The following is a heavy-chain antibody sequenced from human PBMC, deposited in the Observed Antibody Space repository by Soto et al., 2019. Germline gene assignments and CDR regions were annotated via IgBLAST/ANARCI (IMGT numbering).Heavy chain of an antibody. CDR1: GYTFTSYY. V-gene: IGHV1-46*01. CDR2: INPSGGST. Sequence: ASVKVSCKASGYTFTSYYMHWVRQAPGQGLEWMGIINPSGGSTSYAQKFQGRVTMTRDTSTSTVYMELSSLRSEDTAVYYCARDRGSYYLEHDAFDIWGQGTMVTVSS. D-gene: IGHD1-26*01. J-gene: IGHJ3*02. CDR3: ARDRGSYYLEHDAFDI.